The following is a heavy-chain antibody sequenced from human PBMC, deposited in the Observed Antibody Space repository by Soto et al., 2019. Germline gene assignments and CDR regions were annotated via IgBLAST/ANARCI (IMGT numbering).Heavy chain of an antibody. J-gene: IGHJ4*02. CDR3: ARRWGEGRVDY. D-gene: IGHD3-10*01. V-gene: IGHV4-4*02. CDR2: IYHSGNT. Sequence: QVQLQESGPGLVKPSGTLSLTCAVSGGSISSSNWWSWVRQPPGKGLEWIGEIYHSGNTNYNPSLKSRVTMAVDKSRNQCSLKLSSVTAADTGVYYCARRWGEGRVDYWGQGTLVTVSS. CDR1: GGSISSSNW.